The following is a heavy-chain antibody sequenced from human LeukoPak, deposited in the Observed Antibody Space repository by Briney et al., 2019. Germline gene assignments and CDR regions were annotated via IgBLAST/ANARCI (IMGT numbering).Heavy chain of an antibody. CDR1: GGTFSSYA. CDR2: IIPIFGIA. D-gene: IGHD1-20*01. CDR3: ARARITGGHFDY. Sequence: SVKVSCKASGGTFSSYAISWVRQAPGQGLEWMGRIIPIFGIANYAQKFQGRVTITADKSTSTAYMELSSLRSEDTAAYYCARARITGGHFDYWGQGTLVTVSS. J-gene: IGHJ4*02. V-gene: IGHV1-69*04.